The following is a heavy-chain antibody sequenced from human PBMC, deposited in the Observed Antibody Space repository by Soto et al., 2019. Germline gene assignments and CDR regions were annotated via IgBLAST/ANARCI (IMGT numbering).Heavy chain of an antibody. CDR2: ISYDGSNK. D-gene: IGHD3-22*01. Sequence: QVQLVESGGGVVQPGRSLRLSCAASGFTFSSYGMHWVRQAPGKGLEWVAVISYDGSNKYYADSVKGRFTISRDNSKNTLYLHMNSLRADDTAVYYCAKAPSRITMLVVVTLPDYWGQGTLVTVSS. CDR3: AKAPSRITMLVVVTLPDY. J-gene: IGHJ4*02. CDR1: GFTFSSYG. V-gene: IGHV3-30*18.